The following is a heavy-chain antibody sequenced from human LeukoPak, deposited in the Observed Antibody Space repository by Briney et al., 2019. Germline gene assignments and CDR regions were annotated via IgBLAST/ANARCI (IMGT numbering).Heavy chain of an antibody. J-gene: IGHJ5*02. CDR2: ISYDGSDK. Sequence: PGGSLRLSCAASGFTFSTYTMHWVRQAPGKGLEWVAVISYDGSDKYYADSVKGRFTISRDNSKNTLYLQMNSLRAEDTAVYYCARDPTPNYYDSSGPREGWFDPWGQGTLVTVSS. D-gene: IGHD3-22*01. V-gene: IGHV3-30-3*01. CDR3: ARDPTPNYYDSSGPREGWFDP. CDR1: GFTFSTYT.